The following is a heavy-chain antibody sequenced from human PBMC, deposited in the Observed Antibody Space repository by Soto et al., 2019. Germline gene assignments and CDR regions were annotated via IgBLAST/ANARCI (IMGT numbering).Heavy chain of an antibody. CDR3: TRGPKFIKSKSSSSGIPFDY. CDR2: IRSKAYGGTT. J-gene: IGHJ4*02. D-gene: IGHD6-6*01. V-gene: IGHV3-49*03. CDR1: GFTFGGYA. Sequence: PGGSLRLSCTASGFTFGGYAMRWFRQAPGKGLEWVGFIRSKAYGGTTEYAASVKGRFTISRDDSKNIAYLQMNSLKTEDTAVYYCTRGPKFIKSKSSSSGIPFDYWGQGTLVTVSS.